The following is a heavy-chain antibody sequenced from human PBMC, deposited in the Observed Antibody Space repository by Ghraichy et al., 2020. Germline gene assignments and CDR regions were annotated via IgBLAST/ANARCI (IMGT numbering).Heavy chain of an antibody. Sequence: SETLSLTCAVYGGSFSGYYWSWIRQPPGKGLEWIGEINHSGSTNYNPSLKSRVTISVDTSKNQFSLKLSSVTAADTAVYYCARGPKWWYYDSSGYYNNAEYFQHWGQGTLVTVSS. J-gene: IGHJ1*01. D-gene: IGHD3-22*01. V-gene: IGHV4-34*01. CDR1: GGSFSGYY. CDR2: INHSGST. CDR3: ARGPKWWYYDSSGYYNNAEYFQH.